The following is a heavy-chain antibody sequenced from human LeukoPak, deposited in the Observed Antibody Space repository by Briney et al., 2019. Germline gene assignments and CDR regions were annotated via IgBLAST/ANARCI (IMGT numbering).Heavy chain of an antibody. CDR2: IYYSGST. V-gene: IGHV4-59*11. Sequence: SETLSLTCTVSGGSISSHYWSWIRQPPGKGLEWIGYIYYSGSTNYNPSLKSRVTISVDTSKNQFSLKLSSVTAADTAVYYCARTPTTGSYGMDVWGQGTTVTVSS. CDR3: ARTPTTGSYGMDV. J-gene: IGHJ6*02. D-gene: IGHD1-1*01. CDR1: GGSISSHY.